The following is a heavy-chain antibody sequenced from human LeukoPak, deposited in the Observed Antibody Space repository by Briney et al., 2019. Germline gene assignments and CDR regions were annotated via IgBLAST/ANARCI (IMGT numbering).Heavy chain of an antibody. CDR1: GGSFSGYY. V-gene: IGHV4-34*01. J-gene: IGHJ4*02. CDR2: INHSGST. Sequence: SETLSLTCAVYGGSFSGYYWSWIRQPPGKGLEWIGEINHSGSTNYNPSLKSRVTISVDTSKNQFSLKLSSVTAADTAVYYCAGGLGGYCSGGSCYSSRVIDYWGQGTLVTVSS. CDR3: AGGLGGYCSGGSCYSSRVIDY. D-gene: IGHD2-15*01.